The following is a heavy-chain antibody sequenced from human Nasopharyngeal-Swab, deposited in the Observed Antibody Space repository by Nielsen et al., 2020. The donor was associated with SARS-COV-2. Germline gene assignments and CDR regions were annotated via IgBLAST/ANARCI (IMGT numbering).Heavy chain of an antibody. D-gene: IGHD6-19*01. CDR1: GLIFDNFS. CDR2: LSGSGANT. CDR3: AKDGGGWYTSGWYYFDY. J-gene: IGHJ4*02. V-gene: IGHV3-23*01. Sequence: GRSLRLSCAASGLIFDNFSMSWVCHAPGKGLEWVSSLSGSGANTYYADSVKGRFTISRDNSKNTLYLLMNSLRAEDTALYYCAKDGGGWYTSGWYYFDYWGQGTLVTVSS.